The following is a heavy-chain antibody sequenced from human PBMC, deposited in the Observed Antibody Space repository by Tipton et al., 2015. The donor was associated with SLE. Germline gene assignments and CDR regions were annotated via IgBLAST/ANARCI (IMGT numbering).Heavy chain of an antibody. V-gene: IGHV4-31*03. Sequence: GLVKPSQTLSLTCTVSGGSISSGGYYWSWIRQHPGKGLEWIGEINHSGSTNYNPSLKSRVTISVDTSKNQFSLKLSSVTAADTAVYYCARQDYYDSGSLGYWGQGTLVTVSS. CDR2: INHSGST. J-gene: IGHJ4*02. CDR1: GGSISSGGYY. D-gene: IGHD3-10*01. CDR3: ARQDYYDSGSLGY.